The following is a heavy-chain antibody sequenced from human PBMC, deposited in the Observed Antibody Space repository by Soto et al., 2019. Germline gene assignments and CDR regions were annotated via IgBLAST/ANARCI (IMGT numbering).Heavy chain of an antibody. V-gene: IGHV1-69*06. D-gene: IGHD4-4*01. CDR1: GGTFSGYA. CDR2: IIPIFGTA. Sequence: SVKVSCKASGGTFSGYAISWVRQAPGQGLEWMGGIIPIFGTANYAQKFQGRVTITADKSTSTAYMGLSSLRSEDTAVYYCARALSNYVEFDYWGQGTLVTVSS. J-gene: IGHJ4*02. CDR3: ARALSNYVEFDY.